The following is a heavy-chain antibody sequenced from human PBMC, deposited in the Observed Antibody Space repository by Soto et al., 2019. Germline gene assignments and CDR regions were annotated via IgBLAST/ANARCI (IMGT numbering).Heavy chain of an antibody. CDR2: IYYSGSP. V-gene: IGHV4-31*03. Sequence: QVQLQESGPGLVKPSQTLSLTCTVSGGSISSGGYYWSWIRQHPGKGLEWIGYIYYSGSPYYNPSLKSRVTISVDTSKNQFSLKLSSVTAADTAVYYCVREGYYGSGDNNWFDTWGQGTLVTVSS. J-gene: IGHJ5*02. D-gene: IGHD3-10*01. CDR3: VREGYYGSGDNNWFDT. CDR1: GGSISSGGYY.